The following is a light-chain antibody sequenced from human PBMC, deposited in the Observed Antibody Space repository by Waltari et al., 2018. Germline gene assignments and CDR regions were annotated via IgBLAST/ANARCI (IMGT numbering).Light chain of an antibody. CDR2: GVN. CDR3: SSYAGSVV. J-gene: IGLJ3*02. Sequence: QSALTQPASVSGSRGQSITISCTGSSSDIGSYNVVSWYQHHPGKAPKLLIYGVNNRPSGGSNRFSGANSGNTASLTISGLQAEDEADYYCSSYAGSVVFGGGTKLTVL. V-gene: IGLV2-23*02. CDR1: SSDIGSYNV.